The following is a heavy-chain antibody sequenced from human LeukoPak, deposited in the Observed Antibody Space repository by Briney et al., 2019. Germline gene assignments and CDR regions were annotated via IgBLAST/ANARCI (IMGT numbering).Heavy chain of an antibody. J-gene: IGHJ3*02. CDR1: GGSISSSSYY. D-gene: IGHD1-26*01. CDR2: IYYSGST. Sequence: SETLSLTCTVSGGSISSSSYYWGWIRQPPGKGLEWIGSIYYSGSTYYNPSLKSRVTISVDTSKNQISLKLSSVTAADTAVYYCARPIHSGSYRHAFDIWGQGTMVTVSS. V-gene: IGHV4-39*01. CDR3: ARPIHSGSYRHAFDI.